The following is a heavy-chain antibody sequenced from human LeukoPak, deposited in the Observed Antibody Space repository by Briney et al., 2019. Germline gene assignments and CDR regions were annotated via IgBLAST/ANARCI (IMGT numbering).Heavy chain of an antibody. D-gene: IGHD4-17*01. CDR3: AKWHDGDARYFDL. CDR1: GFTFSTYV. J-gene: IGHJ2*01. V-gene: IGHV3-23*01. Sequence: PGGSLRLSCAASGFTFSTYVVNWVRQAPGKGLQWVSTISGSGGSTYYADSVKGRFTISRDNSKNTLYLQMNSLRAEDTAVYYCAKWHDGDARYFDLWGRGTLVTVSS. CDR2: ISGSGGST.